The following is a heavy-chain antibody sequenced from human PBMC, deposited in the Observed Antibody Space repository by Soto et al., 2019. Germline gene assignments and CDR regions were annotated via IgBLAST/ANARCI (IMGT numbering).Heavy chain of an antibody. Sequence: SETLSLTCAVSGDSISSSFCLSWVRRPPGKGLEWIGEIYHTESTVYNPSLKSRVTISVDKSKNQFSLNLDSVTAADTAVYYCARYDFGTFDYWGRGILVTVSS. D-gene: IGHD4-17*01. CDR2: IYHTEST. CDR3: ARYDFGTFDY. V-gene: IGHV4-4*02. CDR1: GDSISSSFC. J-gene: IGHJ4*02.